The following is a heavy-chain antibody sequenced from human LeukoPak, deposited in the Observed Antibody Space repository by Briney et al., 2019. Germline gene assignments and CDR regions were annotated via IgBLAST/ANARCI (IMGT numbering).Heavy chain of an antibody. Sequence: ASVKVSCKASGYTFTGYYMHWVRQAPGQGLEWMGWINPTSGGTNYAQKFQGRVTMTRDTSISTAYMELSRLRSDDTAVYYCARGYSYGHNWFDPWGQGTLVTVSS. D-gene: IGHD5-18*01. J-gene: IGHJ5*02. CDR1: GYTFTGYY. V-gene: IGHV1-2*02. CDR2: INPTSGGT. CDR3: ARGYSYGHNWFDP.